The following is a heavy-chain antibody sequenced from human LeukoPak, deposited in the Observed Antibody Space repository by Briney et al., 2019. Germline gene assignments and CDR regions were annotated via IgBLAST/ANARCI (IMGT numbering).Heavy chain of an antibody. Sequence: SVKVSCKASGGTFSSYAISWVRQAPGQGLEWMGGIIPIFGTANYAQKSQGRVTITTDESTSIAYMELSSLRSEDTAVYYCARAPLRSSSGSYYNVVDYYYYMDVWGKGTTVTVSS. CDR2: IIPIFGTA. D-gene: IGHD3-10*01. J-gene: IGHJ6*03. V-gene: IGHV1-69*05. CDR1: GGTFSSYA. CDR3: ARAPLRSSSGSYYNVVDYYYYMDV.